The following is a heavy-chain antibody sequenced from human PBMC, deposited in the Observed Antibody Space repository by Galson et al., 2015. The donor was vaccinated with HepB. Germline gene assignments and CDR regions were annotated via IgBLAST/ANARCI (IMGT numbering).Heavy chain of an antibody. Sequence: SLRLSCAASGFTFSSYSMNWVRQAPGKGLEWVSSISSSSSYIYYADSVKGRFTISRDNAKNSLYLQMNSLRAEDTAVYYCARDYCSGGSCYSADYWGQGTLVTVSS. V-gene: IGHV3-21*01. D-gene: IGHD2-15*01. J-gene: IGHJ4*02. CDR1: GFTFSSYS. CDR2: ISSSSSYI. CDR3: ARDYCSGGSCYSADY.